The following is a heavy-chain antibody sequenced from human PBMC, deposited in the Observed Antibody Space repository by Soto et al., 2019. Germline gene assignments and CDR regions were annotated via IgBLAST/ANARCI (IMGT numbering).Heavy chain of an antibody. CDR1: GGSISSGGYY. CDR2: IFYSGST. CDR3: ARGYAVRAYYDFWSGYTPKEYSFDY. D-gene: IGHD3-3*01. V-gene: IGHV4-31*03. J-gene: IGHJ4*01. Sequence: SETLSLTCTVSGGSISSGGYYWSWIRQHPGKGLEWIGYIFYSGSTYYNPPLKSRVAISVDTSKNQFSLKLSSVTAADTAVYYCARGYAVRAYYDFWSGYTPKEYSFDYSGRGTLVTVSS.